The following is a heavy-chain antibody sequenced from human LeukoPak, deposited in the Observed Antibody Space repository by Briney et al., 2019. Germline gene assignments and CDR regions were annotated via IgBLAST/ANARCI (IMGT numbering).Heavy chain of an antibody. CDR1: VFTFSSYW. D-gene: IGHD2-21*01. CDR3: ASPLAGPLDY. Sequence: GGSLRLSCAASVFTFSSYWMHLVRQAPGKGLGWVSRINSDWSSTIYADSVKGRFTISRDNAKNTLYLQMNSLRAEDTAVYYCASPLAGPLDYWGQGTLVTVSS. J-gene: IGHJ4*02. CDR2: INSDWSST. V-gene: IGHV3-74*01.